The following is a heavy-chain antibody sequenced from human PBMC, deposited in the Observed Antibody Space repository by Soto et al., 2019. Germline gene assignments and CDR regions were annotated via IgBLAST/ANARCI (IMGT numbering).Heavy chain of an antibody. V-gene: IGHV1-3*01. CDR2: INAANGAT. Sequence: ASVKVSCKASGYTFTAYTIHWVRQAPGQSLEWMGWINAANGATKYSEKFQGRVTITRDTSARTAYMDLSSLSSKDTAVYFCARVSFETSGVAECWGR. CDR3: ARVSFETSGVAEC. D-gene: IGHD5-12*01. CDR1: GYTFTAYT. J-gene: IGHJ2*01.